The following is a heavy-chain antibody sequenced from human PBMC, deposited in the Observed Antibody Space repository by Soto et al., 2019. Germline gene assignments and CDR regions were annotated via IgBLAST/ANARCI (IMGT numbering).Heavy chain of an antibody. CDR3: ARMGDVPYYYYGLDV. CDR2: ISGYNANT. D-gene: IGHD3-16*01. CDR1: GYSYIRYG. Sequence: QVQLVQSGAEVKKPGASVKVSCKASGYSYIRYGISWVRQAPGQGLEWMGWISGYNANTNYPENLQGRVTMTTDTSTSTAYMEVRNLISDDTAVYYCARMGDVPYYYYGLDVWGQGTTFTVSS. J-gene: IGHJ6*02. V-gene: IGHV1-18*01.